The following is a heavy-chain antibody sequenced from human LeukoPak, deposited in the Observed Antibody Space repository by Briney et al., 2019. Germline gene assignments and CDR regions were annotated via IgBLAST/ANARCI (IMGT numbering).Heavy chain of an antibody. J-gene: IGHJ4*02. D-gene: IGHD5-24*01. Sequence: SETLSLTCTVSGGSISSYYWSWIRQPPGKGLEWIGYIYYSGSTNYNPSPKSRVTMSVDTSKNQFSLKLSSVTAADTAVYYCASGMATITPFDYWGQGTLVTVSS. CDR1: GGSISSYY. CDR2: IYYSGST. V-gene: IGHV4-59*01. CDR3: ASGMATITPFDY.